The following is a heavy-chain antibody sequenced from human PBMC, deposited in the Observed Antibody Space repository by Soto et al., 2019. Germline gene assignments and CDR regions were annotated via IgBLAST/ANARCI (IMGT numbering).Heavy chain of an antibody. Sequence: QVQLQESGPGLVKPSETLSLTCTVSGGSISSYYWSWIRQPPGKGLEWIGYIYYSGSTNYNPSLKSRVTISVDTSKNQFSLKLSSVTAADTAVYYCARSKWELLTPNWYFDLWGRGTLVTVSS. J-gene: IGHJ2*01. CDR2: IYYSGST. CDR1: GGSISSYY. D-gene: IGHD1-26*01. V-gene: IGHV4-59*01. CDR3: ARSKWELLTPNWYFDL.